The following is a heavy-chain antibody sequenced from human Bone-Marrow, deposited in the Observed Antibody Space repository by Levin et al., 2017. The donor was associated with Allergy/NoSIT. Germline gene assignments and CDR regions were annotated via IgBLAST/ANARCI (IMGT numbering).Heavy chain of an antibody. V-gene: IGHV1-69*13. D-gene: IGHD5-18*01. CDR1: GGTFSSYA. J-gene: IGHJ4*02. Sequence: SVKVSCKASGGTFSSYAISWVRQAPGQGLEWMGGIIPIFGTANYAQKFQGRVTITADESTSTAYMELSSLRSEDTAVYYCARGSDEGYGFDYWGQGTLVTVSS. CDR2: IIPIFGTA. CDR3: ARGSDEGYGFDY.